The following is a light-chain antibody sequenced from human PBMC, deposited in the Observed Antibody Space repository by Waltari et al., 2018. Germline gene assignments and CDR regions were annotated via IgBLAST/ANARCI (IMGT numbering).Light chain of an antibody. CDR1: ESVTSN. V-gene: IGKV3-15*01. CDR3: QQYKMRPQT. CDR2: NAA. J-gene: IGKJ1*01. Sequence: EIVMTQSPATLSVSPGDRATLSCRASESVTSNLAWYQQKPGQAPRLLIYNAATRATGIPARFSGSMSGTEFTLTISNLQSEDFAVYHCQQYKMRPQTFGQGTKVEIK.